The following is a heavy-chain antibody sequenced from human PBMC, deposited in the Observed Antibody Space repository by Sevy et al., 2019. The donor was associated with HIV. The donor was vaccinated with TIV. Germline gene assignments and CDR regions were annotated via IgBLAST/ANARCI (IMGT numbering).Heavy chain of an antibody. CDR1: GFTFSSYA. V-gene: IGHV3-30-3*01. CDR3: ARDHGYFDY. Sequence: GGSLRLSCAASGFTFSSYAMHWVRQAPGKGLEWVAVISYDGSNKYYADSVKGRFTISRDNSKNTVYLQMNSLRAEDTAVYYCARDHGYFDYWGQGTLVTVSS. J-gene: IGHJ4*02. CDR2: ISYDGSNK.